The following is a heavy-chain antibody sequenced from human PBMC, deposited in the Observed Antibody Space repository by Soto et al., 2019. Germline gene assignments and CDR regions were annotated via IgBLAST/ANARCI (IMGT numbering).Heavy chain of an antibody. CDR3: ARSLLRNARFDY. J-gene: IGHJ4*02. CDR1: GFTFSSYG. D-gene: IGHD1-1*01. V-gene: IGHV3-48*02. CDR2: ISSSGTI. Sequence: EVQLVESGGGLVQPGGSLRLSCAASGFTFSSYGMNWVRQAPGKGLEWVSYISSSGTIYYADSVKGRFTISRDNAKNSLYLQMNSLRDEDTAVYYWARSLLRNARFDYWGQGTLVTVSS.